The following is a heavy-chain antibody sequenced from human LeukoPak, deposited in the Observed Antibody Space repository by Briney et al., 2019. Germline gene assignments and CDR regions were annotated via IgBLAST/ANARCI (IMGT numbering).Heavy chain of an antibody. D-gene: IGHD3-22*01. CDR2: ISYDVSIR. J-gene: IGHJ4*01. V-gene: IGHV3-30*04. CDR3: ARKDYDSSGYFDLDY. Sequence: GSLRLSCAASEFRFSNFAMYWVRQPPGKGLEWLAVISYDVSIRYYADSVKGRFTISRDNAKNTLYLQMNSLTPEDTAVYYCARKDYDSSGYFDLDYWGHGTLVTVSS. CDR1: EFRFSNFA.